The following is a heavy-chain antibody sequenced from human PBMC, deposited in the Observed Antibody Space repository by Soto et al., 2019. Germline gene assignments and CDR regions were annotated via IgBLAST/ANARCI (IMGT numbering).Heavy chain of an antibody. CDR2: ILHDGSNI. V-gene: IGHV3-33*01. J-gene: IGHJ4*02. D-gene: IGHD1-26*01. CDR3: ARDGVGATTFFGYLDY. CDR1: GTIFSGFG. Sequence: QEQLVESGGGVVQPGRSLRLSCAASGTIFSGFGMHWVRQAPGKGLEWVAVILHDGSNIYYADSVKGRFTISRDNFKKTLYLQMDSLRAEDTAVYYCARDGVGATTFFGYLDYLGQGALVTVSS.